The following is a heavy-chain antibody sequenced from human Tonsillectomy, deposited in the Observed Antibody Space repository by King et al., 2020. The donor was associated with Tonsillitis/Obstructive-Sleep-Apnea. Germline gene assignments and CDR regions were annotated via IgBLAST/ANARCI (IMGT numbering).Heavy chain of an antibody. CDR2: TYYRSKWYS. J-gene: IGHJ3*02. CDR1: GDSVSSNSAA. D-gene: IGHD2-2*01. V-gene: IGHV6-1*01. Sequence: VQLQQSGPGLVKPSQTLSLTCAISGDSVSSNSAAWNWIRQSPSRGLEWLGRTYYRSKWYSDYAVSVKSRITINPDTSKNQFSLQLNSVTPEDTAVYYCAREPDCSSTSCYVGAFDIWGQGTMVTVSS. CDR3: AREPDCSSTSCYVGAFDI.